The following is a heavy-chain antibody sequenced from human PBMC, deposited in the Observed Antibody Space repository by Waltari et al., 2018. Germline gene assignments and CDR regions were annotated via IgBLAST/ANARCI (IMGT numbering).Heavy chain of an antibody. CDR1: GGSFSGYY. Sequence: QVQLQQWGAGLLKPSETLSLTCAVYGGSFSGYYWSWIRQPPGKVLEWIGEINHSGSTNYNPSLKSRVTISVDTSKNQFSLKLSSVTAADTAVYYCARGSGQNYYYYYMDVWGKGTTVTISS. D-gene: IGHD3-10*01. CDR2: INHSGST. J-gene: IGHJ6*03. V-gene: IGHV4-34*01. CDR3: ARGSGQNYYYYYMDV.